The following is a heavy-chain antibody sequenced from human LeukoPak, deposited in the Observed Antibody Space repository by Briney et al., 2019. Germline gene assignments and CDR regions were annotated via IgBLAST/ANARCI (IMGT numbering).Heavy chain of an antibody. CDR2: IYSGGST. D-gene: IGHD3-16*01. V-gene: IGHV3-53*01. CDR1: GFTVSSNY. J-gene: IGHJ5*02. Sequence: PGGSLRLSCAASGFTVSSNYMSWVRQAPGKGLEWVSVIYSGGSTYYADSVKGRFTISRDNSKNTLYLQMNSLRAEDTAVYYCARSPTLLGWVDNWFDPWGQGTLVTVSS. CDR3: ARSPTLLGWVDNWFDP.